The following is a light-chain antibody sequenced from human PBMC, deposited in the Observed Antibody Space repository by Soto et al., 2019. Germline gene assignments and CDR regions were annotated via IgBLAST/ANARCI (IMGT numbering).Light chain of an antibody. J-gene: IGKJ2*01. CDR3: QQSNSFPYT. V-gene: IGKV1D-12*01. Sequence: DIQMTQSPSSVSASVGDRVTITCRASQGISRWLAWYQQKPGKAPKLLISGASILQSGVPSRFSGSGSGTDFTLTINSLQPEDFATYYCQQSNSFPYTFGQGTKLEIK. CDR2: GAS. CDR1: QGISRW.